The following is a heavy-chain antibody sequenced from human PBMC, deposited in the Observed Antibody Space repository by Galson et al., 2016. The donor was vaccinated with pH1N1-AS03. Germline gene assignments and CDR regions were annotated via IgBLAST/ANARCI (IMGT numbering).Heavy chain of an antibody. CDR3: ARLRSSGDLVFES. CDR2: IQISGNM. J-gene: IGHJ4*02. D-gene: IGHD3-3*01. V-gene: IGHV4-4*07. Sequence: ETLSLTCIVSGDSVKNHYWSWVRQPAGKGLEWIGRIQISGNMNYNPSLRSRLTMSVNTSKNQFSLKLTSVTATDTAIYYCARLRSSGDLVFESWGQGTLVVVSS. CDR1: GDSVKNHY.